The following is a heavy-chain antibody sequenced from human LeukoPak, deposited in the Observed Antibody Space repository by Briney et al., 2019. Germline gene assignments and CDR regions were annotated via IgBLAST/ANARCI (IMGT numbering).Heavy chain of an antibody. CDR3: ARGSIAVAVHAFDI. CDR2: ISAYNGNT. D-gene: IGHD6-19*01. CDR1: GYTFTSYG. Sequence: ASVKVSSKASGYTFTSYGISWVRQAPGQGLEWMGWISAYNGNTNYAQKLQGRVTMTTDTSTSTAYMELRSLRSDDTAVYYCARGSIAVAVHAFDIWGQGTMVTVSS. V-gene: IGHV1-18*01. J-gene: IGHJ3*02.